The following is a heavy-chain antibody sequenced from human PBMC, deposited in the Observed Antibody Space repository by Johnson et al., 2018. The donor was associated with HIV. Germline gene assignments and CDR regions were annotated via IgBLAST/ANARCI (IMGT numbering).Heavy chain of an antibody. CDR3: ARDSERGFDI. CDR2: ISSSDSTI. D-gene: IGHD1-26*01. V-gene: IGHV3-11*04. Sequence: QVQLVESGGGLVKPGGSLRLSCAASGFAFSDCYMSWIRQAPGKGLEWISYISSSDSTIYYADSVKGRFTSSRDNANNSLYLQMNSLRAEDTAVNSCARDSERGFDIWGQGTMVTVSS. J-gene: IGHJ3*02. CDR1: GFAFSDCY.